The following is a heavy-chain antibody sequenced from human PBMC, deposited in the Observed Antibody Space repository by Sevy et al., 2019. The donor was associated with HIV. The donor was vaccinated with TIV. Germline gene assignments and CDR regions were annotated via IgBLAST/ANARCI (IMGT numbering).Heavy chain of an antibody. CDR1: GFTFSSFA. J-gene: IGHJ4*02. V-gene: IGHV3-30*04. D-gene: IGHD6-19*01. CDR2: ISYDGTDN. Sequence: GGSLRLSCAASGFTFSSFAMHWVRQAPGKGLDWVTFISYDGTDNYYADSVKGRFTISRDNSKNTLDLQMNSLRPEDTAIYYCARDGVSSGWYRGYYFDNWGQGTLVTVPS. CDR3: ARDGVSSGWYRGYYFDN.